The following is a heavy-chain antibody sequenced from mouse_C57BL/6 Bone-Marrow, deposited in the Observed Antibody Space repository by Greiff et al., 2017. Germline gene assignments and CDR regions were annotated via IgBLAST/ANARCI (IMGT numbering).Heavy chain of an antibody. D-gene: IGHD2-5*01. J-gene: IGHJ4*01. CDR3: AREESLTYYSNYGAMYY. CDR2: LDPNSGGT. V-gene: IGHV1-72*01. CDR1: GYTFTSYW. Sequence: VQLQQPGAELVKPGASVKLSCKASGYTFTSYWMHWVKQRPGRGREWIGRLDPNSGGTKYNEKFKSKATLTVDKPSRTAYMQLSSLTSEDSAVYIWAREESLTYYSNYGAMYYWGQGTSVTVSS.